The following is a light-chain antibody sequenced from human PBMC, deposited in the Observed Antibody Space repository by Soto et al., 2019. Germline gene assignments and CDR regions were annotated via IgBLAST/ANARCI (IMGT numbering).Light chain of an antibody. Sequence: QAVVTQEPSLTVSPGGTVTLTCGSSTGAVTSGYYPNWFQQKPGQPPRPLIYSMNNKHSWTPARFSGSLLGDKAALTVSGVQPEDEADYYCLLYCDGAQVFGGGTKLTVL. CDR2: SMN. CDR1: TGAVTSGYY. J-gene: IGLJ3*02. CDR3: LLYCDGAQV. V-gene: IGLV7-43*01.